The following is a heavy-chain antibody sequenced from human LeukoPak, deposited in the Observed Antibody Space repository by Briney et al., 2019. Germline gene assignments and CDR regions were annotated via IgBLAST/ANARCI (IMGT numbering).Heavy chain of an antibody. CDR1: GGSIRGYY. CDR3: ARLSELTANVRRYYFDY. J-gene: IGHJ4*02. V-gene: IGHV4-59*08. D-gene: IGHD1-14*01. Sequence: SETLPLTCTVSGGSIRGYYWSWIRQPPGKGLEWIGCIYYSGSTNYSPSLKSRVTMSLDMSKNQFSLKLSSVTAADTAVYYCARLSELTANVRRYYFDYWGQGTLVTVSS. CDR2: IYYSGST.